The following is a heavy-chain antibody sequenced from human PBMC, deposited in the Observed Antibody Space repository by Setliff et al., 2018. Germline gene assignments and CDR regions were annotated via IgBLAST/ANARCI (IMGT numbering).Heavy chain of an antibody. CDR2: ISPSGST. V-gene: IGHV4-61*09. CDR1: GASITSGGFY. D-gene: IGHD1-26*01. CDR3: ARSPSSGAYWNPRPFYSDY. J-gene: IGHJ4*02. Sequence: SETLSLTCSVSGASITSGGFYWTWIRQPAGKGLEWIGHISPSGSTTYNPSVKSRVTISLDTSKNHFSLKLDSVTAADTTLYYCARSPSSGAYWNPRPFYSDYWARGTLVTVSS.